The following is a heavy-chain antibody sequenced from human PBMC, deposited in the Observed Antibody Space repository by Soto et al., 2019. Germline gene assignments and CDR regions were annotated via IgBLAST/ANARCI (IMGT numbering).Heavy chain of an antibody. D-gene: IGHD6-13*01. J-gene: IGHJ3*02. CDR3: AREVAADGTFREDVFDI. CDR2: IIPIFSTT. CDR1: GGTFSNHA. Sequence: QVHLVQSGAEVKKPGSSVKVSCKAPGGTFSNHAINWVRQAPGQGLEWMGRIIPIFSTTNYAQKFQGRVTMAADESTITAYVKLSSRKHDDTAVYYCAREVAADGTFREDVFDIWGQGTLVTVSS. V-gene: IGHV1-69*12.